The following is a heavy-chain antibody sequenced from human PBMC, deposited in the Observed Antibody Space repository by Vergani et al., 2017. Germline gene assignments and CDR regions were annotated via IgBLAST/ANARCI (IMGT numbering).Heavy chain of an antibody. CDR3: SRVHGDYAPPGDGRID. V-gene: IGHV1-18*01. D-gene: IGHD4-17*01. Sequence: QVQLVQSGAEVKKPGASVKVSCKTSGYTFTNYGISWVRQAPGQGLEWMGWISAYNGDTKYAQKLQGRVTMTRETSKSQGYVVLRSLISDDTAVYYCSRVHGDYAPPGDGRIDWGQGTLVTVSS. J-gene: IGHJ4*02. CDR1: GYTFTNYG. CDR2: ISAYNGDT.